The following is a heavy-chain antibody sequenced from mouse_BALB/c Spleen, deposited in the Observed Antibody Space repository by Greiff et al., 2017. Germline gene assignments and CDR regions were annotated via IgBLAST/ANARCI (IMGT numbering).Heavy chain of an antibody. Sequence: EVQLVESGGDLVKPGGSLKLSCAASGFTFSSYGMSWVRQTPDKRLEWVATISSGGSYTYYPDSVKGRFTISRDNAKNTLYLQMSSLKSEDTAMYYCARGDYEYAMDYWGRGTSVTVSS. CDR3: ARGDYEYAMDY. J-gene: IGHJ4*01. CDR1: GFTFSSYG. D-gene: IGHD2-4*01. V-gene: IGHV5-6*01. CDR2: ISSGGSYT.